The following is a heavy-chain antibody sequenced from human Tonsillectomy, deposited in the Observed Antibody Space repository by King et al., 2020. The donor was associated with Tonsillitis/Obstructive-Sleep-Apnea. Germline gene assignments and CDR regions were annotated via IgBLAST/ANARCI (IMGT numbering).Heavy chain of an antibody. D-gene: IGHD6-6*01. V-gene: IGHV4-59*01. CDR2: IYYSGST. J-gene: IGHJ6*03. CDR1: GGSISSYY. CDR3: ARVESSSAYYYYYYYMDV. Sequence: VQLQESGPGLVKPSETLSLTCTVSGGSISSYYWSWIRQPPGKGLEWIGYIYYSGSTNYNPSLKSRVTISEDTSKNQFSLKLSSVTAADTAVYYCARVESSSAYYYYYYYMDVWGKGTTVTVSS.